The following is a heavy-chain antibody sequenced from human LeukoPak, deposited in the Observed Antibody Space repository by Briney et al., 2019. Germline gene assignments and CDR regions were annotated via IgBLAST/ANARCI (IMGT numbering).Heavy chain of an antibody. Sequence: GGSLRLSCAASAFTFSSYTMNWVRQAPGKGLEWVSSISCSSSYIYYADSVKGRFTISRDNAKNSLYLQMNSLRAEDTAVYYCARARIFGVVRLFDYWGQGTLVTVSS. CDR2: ISCSSSYI. CDR1: AFTFSSYT. V-gene: IGHV3-21*01. CDR3: ARARIFGVVRLFDY. J-gene: IGHJ4*02. D-gene: IGHD3-3*02.